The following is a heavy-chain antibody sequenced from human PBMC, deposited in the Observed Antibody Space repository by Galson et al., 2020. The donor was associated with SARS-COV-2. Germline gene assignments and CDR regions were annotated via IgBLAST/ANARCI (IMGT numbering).Heavy chain of an antibody. Sequence: GGSLRLSCAASGFTFSSYSMNWVRQAPGKGLEWVSSISSSSSYIYYADSVKGRFTISRDNAKNSLYLQMNSLRAEDTAVYYCARVNARGYSYGKNVDYWGQGTLVTVSS. J-gene: IGHJ4*02. CDR1: GFTFSSYS. CDR2: ISSSSSYI. V-gene: IGHV3-21*01. D-gene: IGHD5-18*01. CDR3: ARVNARGYSYGKNVDY.